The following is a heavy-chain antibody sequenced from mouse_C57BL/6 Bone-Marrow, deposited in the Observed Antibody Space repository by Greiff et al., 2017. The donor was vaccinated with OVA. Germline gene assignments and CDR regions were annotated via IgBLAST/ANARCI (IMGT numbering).Heavy chain of an antibody. D-gene: IGHD2-2*01. Sequence: VQLQESGAELVKPGASVKISCKASGYAFSSYWKNWVKQRPGKGLEWIGQIYPGDGDTNYNGKFKGKATLTADKSSSTAYMQLSSLTSEDSAVYFCARSLYGYDPYYAMDYWGQGTSVTVSS. CDR3: ARSLYGYDPYYAMDY. CDR2: IYPGDGDT. J-gene: IGHJ4*01. CDR1: GYAFSSYW. V-gene: IGHV1-80*01.